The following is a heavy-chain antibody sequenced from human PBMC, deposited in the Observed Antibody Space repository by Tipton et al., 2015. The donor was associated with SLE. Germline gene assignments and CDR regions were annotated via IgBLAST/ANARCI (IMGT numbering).Heavy chain of an antibody. CDR3: ARDGRGEVEGAFDI. Sequence: TLSLTCTVSGGSISSYYWSWIRQPPGKGLEWIGYIYYSGSTNYNPSLKSRVTISVDTSKNQFSLKLSSVTAADTAVYYCARDGRGEVEGAFDIWGQGTMVTVSS. J-gene: IGHJ3*02. D-gene: IGHD3-10*01. CDR1: GGSISSYY. V-gene: IGHV4-59*01. CDR2: IYYSGST.